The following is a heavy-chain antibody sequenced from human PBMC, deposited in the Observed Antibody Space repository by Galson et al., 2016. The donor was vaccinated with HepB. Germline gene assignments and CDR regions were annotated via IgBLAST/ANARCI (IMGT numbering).Heavy chain of an antibody. V-gene: IGHV3-23*01. CDR1: GFTFSTYA. CDR3: ARAVDAAMVPEIYFEY. D-gene: IGHD5-18*01. Sequence: SLRLSCAASGFTFSTYAITWVRQAPGKGLEWVSAISGVGDNTYYADSVKGRFTISRDNSKNTVYLQMSSLRAEDTAVYYCARAVDAAMVPEIYFEYWGQGSLVTVSS. CDR2: ISGVGDNT. J-gene: IGHJ4*02.